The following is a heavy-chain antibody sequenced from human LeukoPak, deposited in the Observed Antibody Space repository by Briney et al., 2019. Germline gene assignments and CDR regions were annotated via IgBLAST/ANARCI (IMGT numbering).Heavy chain of an antibody. CDR3: ARSEDGDYDDYFDY. V-gene: IGHV4-59*08. D-gene: IGHD4-17*01. CDR1: GGSISSYY. CDR2: IYYSGST. Sequence: SETLSLTCTVSGGSISSYYWSWIGQPPGKGLEWIGYIYYSGSTNYNPSLKSRVTISVDTSKNQFSLKLSSVTAADTAVYYCARSEDGDYDDYFDYWGQGTLVTVSS. J-gene: IGHJ4*02.